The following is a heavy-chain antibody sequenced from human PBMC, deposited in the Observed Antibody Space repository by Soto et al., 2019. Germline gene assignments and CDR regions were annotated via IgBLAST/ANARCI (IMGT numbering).Heavy chain of an antibody. V-gene: IGHV3-23*01. CDR1: GFTFSSYA. Sequence: PVGSLRLSCAASGFTFSSYAMSWVRHAPDKGLEWVSAIGFRGDSTYYADSVKGRFTISRDNSKNTLYLQVNSLRAEDTAVYYCARKFSSSSFYFDYWGQGTLVTVSS. D-gene: IGHD6-6*01. CDR2: IGFRGDST. CDR3: ARKFSSSSFYFDY. J-gene: IGHJ4*02.